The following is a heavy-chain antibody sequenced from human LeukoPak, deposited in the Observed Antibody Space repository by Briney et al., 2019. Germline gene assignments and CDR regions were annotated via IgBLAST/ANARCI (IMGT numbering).Heavy chain of an antibody. V-gene: IGHV3-30*18. CDR3: AKDRGDGYNWENYSGFDS. CDR2: ILNDERNK. J-gene: IGHJ4*02. Sequence: GGSLRLSCAASGFTFSTYGMQWVRQAPGKGLEWVAVILNDERNKWYADSVKGRFTTSRDNSQNTLYLQMNSLRVEGTGVYYCAKDRGDGYNWENYSGFDSWGQGTLVTVSS. D-gene: IGHD5-24*01. CDR1: GFTFSTYG.